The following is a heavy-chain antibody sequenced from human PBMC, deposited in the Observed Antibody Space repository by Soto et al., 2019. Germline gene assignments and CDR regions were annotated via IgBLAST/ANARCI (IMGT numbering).Heavy chain of an antibody. CDR1: GYTFTSYY. Sequence: ASGKGCCKASGYTFTSYYMHWVRQSPGQGLEWMGIIHPSGGSTSYAQKFQGRVTMTRDTSTSTVYMELSSLRSEDTAVYYCARDVSLIVVVITGGMDVWRQGTTVPVSS. D-gene: IGHD3-22*01. J-gene: IGHJ6*02. V-gene: IGHV1-46*01. CDR3: ARDVSLIVVVITGGMDV. CDR2: IHPSGGST.